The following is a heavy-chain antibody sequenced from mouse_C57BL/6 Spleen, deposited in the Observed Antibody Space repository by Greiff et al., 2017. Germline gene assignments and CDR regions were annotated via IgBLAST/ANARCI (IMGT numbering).Heavy chain of an antibody. CDR1: GYPFTSYW. V-gene: IGHV1-64*01. D-gene: IGHD4-1*01. Sequence: QVQLQQPGAELVKPGASVKLSCKASGYPFTSYWMHWVKQRPGQGLEWIGMIHPNSGSTNYNEKFKSKATLTVDKSSSTAYMQLSSLTSEDSAVYYCARSEGNWFDYWGQGTTLTVSS. CDR2: IHPNSGST. CDR3: ARSEGNWFDY. J-gene: IGHJ2*01.